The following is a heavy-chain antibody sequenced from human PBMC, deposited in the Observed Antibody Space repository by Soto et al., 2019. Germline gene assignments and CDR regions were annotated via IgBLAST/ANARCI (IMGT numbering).Heavy chain of an antibody. V-gene: IGHV3-33*01. CDR1: GFTFSSYG. Sequence: GGSLSLSCAASGFTFSSYGMHWVRQAPGKGLEWVAVIWYDGSNKYYADSVKGRFTISRDNSKNTLYLQMNSLRAEDTAVYYCCRGGDINDYYYYYGMDVWGQGTTVTAP. CDR2: IWYDGSNK. J-gene: IGHJ6*02. D-gene: IGHD2-8*01. CDR3: CRGGDINDYYYYYGMDV.